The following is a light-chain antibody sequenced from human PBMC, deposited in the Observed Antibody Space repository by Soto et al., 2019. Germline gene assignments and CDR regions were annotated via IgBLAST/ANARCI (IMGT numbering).Light chain of an antibody. J-gene: IGKJ1*01. Sequence: EVVLTQSPGTLSLSPGERATLSCRASQTISNNFLAWYQQKPGQAPRLLISGVSSRATGIPDRISGSGSGTDYTLTINRLGPEDFAVYYCQQYDTSPWTFGQGTKVEI. V-gene: IGKV3-20*01. CDR3: QQYDTSPWT. CDR1: QTISNNF. CDR2: GVS.